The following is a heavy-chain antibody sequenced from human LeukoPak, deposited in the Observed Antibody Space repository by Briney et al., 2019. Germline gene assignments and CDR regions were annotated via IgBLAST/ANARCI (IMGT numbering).Heavy chain of an antibody. Sequence: GGSLRLSCAASGFTFSSYGMSWVRQAPGKGLEWVSAISGSGGSTYYADSVKGRFTISRDNSKNTLYLQMNSLRAEDTAVYYCAKGKYYYDSSGSIDYWGQGTLVTVSS. V-gene: IGHV3-23*01. D-gene: IGHD3-22*01. CDR1: GFTFSSYG. CDR3: AKGKYYYDSSGSIDY. J-gene: IGHJ4*02. CDR2: ISGSGGST.